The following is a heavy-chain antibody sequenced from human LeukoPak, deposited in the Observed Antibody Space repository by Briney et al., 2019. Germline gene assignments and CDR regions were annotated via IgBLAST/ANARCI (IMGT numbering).Heavy chain of an antibody. V-gene: IGHV3-30*04. Sequence: GRSLRLSCAASGFTFSSYAMHWVRQAPGKGLEWVAVISYDGSNKYYADSAKGRFTISRDNSKNTLYLQMNSLRAEDTAVYYCARDGLGCSSTSCYAGDYYYYGMDVWGQGTTVTVSS. J-gene: IGHJ6*02. CDR2: ISYDGSNK. D-gene: IGHD2-2*01. CDR3: ARDGLGCSSTSCYAGDYYYYGMDV. CDR1: GFTFSSYA.